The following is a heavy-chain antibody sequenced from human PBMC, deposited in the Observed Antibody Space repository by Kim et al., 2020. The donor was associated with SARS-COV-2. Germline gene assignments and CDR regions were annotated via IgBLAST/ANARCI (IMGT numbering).Heavy chain of an antibody. V-gene: IGHV3-11*04. D-gene: IGHD6-19*01. CDR3: ARGRVAGFYPYFDF. Sequence: YADSVKGRFTIARDKAKNSLYLLMTSLRADDTAVYYCARGRVAGFYPYFDFWGQGTLVAVSS. J-gene: IGHJ5*01.